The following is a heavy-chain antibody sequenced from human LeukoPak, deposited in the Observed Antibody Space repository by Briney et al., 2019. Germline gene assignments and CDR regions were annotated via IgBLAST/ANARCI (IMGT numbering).Heavy chain of an antibody. J-gene: IGHJ4*02. V-gene: IGHV4-59*01. CDR2: IYYSGST. CDR3: ARVHYYGSGLSPYFDY. D-gene: IGHD3-10*01. CDR1: GDSMSNYY. Sequence: PSETLSLTCTVSGDSMSNYYWSWIRQPPGKGLEWIGYIYYSGSTKYNPSLKSRVIISVDTSKNQFSLRLSSVTAADTAVYYCARVHYYGSGLSPYFDYWGQGILVTVSS.